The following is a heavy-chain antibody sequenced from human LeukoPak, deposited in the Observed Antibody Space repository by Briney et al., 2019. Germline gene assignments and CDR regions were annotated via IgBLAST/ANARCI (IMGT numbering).Heavy chain of an antibody. J-gene: IGHJ4*02. Sequence: GRSLRLSCAASGFTFDDYAMHWVRQAPGKGLEWVSGISWNSVNIGHEDSVKGRFTISRDNAKNSLYLQMNSLRAEDTAVYYCARGRYSSRSGGYYFDIWGQGTLVTVSS. CDR1: GFTFDDYA. V-gene: IGHV3-9*01. CDR2: ISWNSVNI. D-gene: IGHD2-2*01. CDR3: ARGRYSSRSGGYYFDI.